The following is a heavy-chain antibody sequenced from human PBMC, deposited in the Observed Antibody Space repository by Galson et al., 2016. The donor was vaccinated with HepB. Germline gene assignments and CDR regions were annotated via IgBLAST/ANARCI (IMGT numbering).Heavy chain of an antibody. CDR1: GFAVSGNY. CDR3: ARESPFHDYTFDS. Sequence: SLRLSCAASGFAVSGNYMSWVRQAPGKGLEWVSLMYSADTTYYADSVRGRFTVSRDTSKNTMYLQMNSLRAEDTATYFCARESPFHDYTFDSWGPGTLVTVSS. CDR2: MYSADTT. V-gene: IGHV3-53*01. D-gene: IGHD3-16*01. J-gene: IGHJ4*02.